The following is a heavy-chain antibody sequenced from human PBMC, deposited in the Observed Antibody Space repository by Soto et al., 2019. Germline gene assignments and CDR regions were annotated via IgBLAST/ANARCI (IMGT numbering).Heavy chain of an antibody. V-gene: IGHV4-59*01. CDR3: AREERVRWSDQLGGDYYYGMDV. J-gene: IGHJ6*02. CDR1: GGSISSYY. Sequence: QVQLQESGPGLVKPSETLSLTCTVSGGSISSYYWSWIRQPPGKGLEWIGYIYYSGSTNYNPSLKSRVTISVDTSKNQFSLKLSSVTAADTAVYYCAREERVRWSDQLGGDYYYGMDVWGQGTTVTVSS. D-gene: IGHD1-1*01. CDR2: IYYSGST.